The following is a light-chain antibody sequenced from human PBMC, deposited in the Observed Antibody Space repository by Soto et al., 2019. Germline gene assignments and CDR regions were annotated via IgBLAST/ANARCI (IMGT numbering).Light chain of an antibody. V-gene: IGLV2-14*01. CDR3: CSYARSGTLI. Sequence: QSVLTQPASVSGSPGQSITISSVGTSGDIGDYNYVCWYQQHSGKVPKVIIYDVSNRPTGVSYRFSGTKSGNTASLTVSGLQAEDEADYYWCSYARSGTLIFGTGTKVSVL. CDR1: SGDIGDYNY. CDR2: DVS. J-gene: IGLJ1*01.